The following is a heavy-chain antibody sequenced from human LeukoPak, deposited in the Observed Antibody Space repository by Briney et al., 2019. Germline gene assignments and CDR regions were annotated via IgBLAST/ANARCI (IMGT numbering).Heavy chain of an antibody. V-gene: IGHV1-69-2*01. J-gene: IGHJ4*02. CDR1: GYTYIDYY. D-gene: IGHD2-21*01. Sequence: ATVKISCKVSGYTYIDYYMHWVQQAPGKGLEWMGLVDPEDGETIYAEKFQGRVTITADTSTDTAYMELSSLRSEDTAVYYCATILVVRSVDYWGQGTLVTVSS. CDR3: ATILVVRSVDY. CDR2: VDPEDGET.